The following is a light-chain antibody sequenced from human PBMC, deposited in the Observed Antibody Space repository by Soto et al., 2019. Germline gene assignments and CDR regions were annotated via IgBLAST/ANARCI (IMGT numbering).Light chain of an antibody. J-gene: IGLJ1*01. CDR3: QCYDDSLSGHYV. CDR2: GNT. CDR1: SSNIGSTYD. V-gene: IGLV1-40*01. Sequence: QSVLTQPPSVSGAPGQRVTISCTGSSSNIGSTYDVQWYQQLPGTAPKLLIHGNTDRPSGVPDRFSGSESGTSASLAITGLQADDEADYYCQCYDDSLSGHYVFGTGTKLTVL.